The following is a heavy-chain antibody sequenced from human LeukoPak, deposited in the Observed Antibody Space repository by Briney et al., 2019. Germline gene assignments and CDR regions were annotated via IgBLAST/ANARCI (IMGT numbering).Heavy chain of an antibody. Sequence: GGSLRLSCAASGFTFSSYGMSWVRQAPGKGLEWVSAISGSGGSTYYADSVKGRFTISRDNSKNTLYLQMTSLRAEDTAVYYCAKASRVVPAATPRLYDYWGQGTLVTVSS. D-gene: IGHD2-2*02. V-gene: IGHV3-23*01. CDR3: AKASRVVPAATPRLYDY. CDR1: GFTFSSYG. CDR2: ISGSGGST. J-gene: IGHJ4*02.